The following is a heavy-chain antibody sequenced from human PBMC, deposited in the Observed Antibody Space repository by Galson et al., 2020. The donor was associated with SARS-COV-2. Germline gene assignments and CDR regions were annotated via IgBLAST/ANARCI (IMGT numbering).Heavy chain of an antibody. Sequence: GESLKISCAASGFTFSDYYMSWIRQAPGKGLEWVSYINSSSSYTNYADSVKGRFTISGDNAKNSLYLQMNSLRAEDTAVYYCAREGRRGRLGYCSSTSCYGSSWFDPWGQGTLVTVSS. CDR2: INSSSSYT. V-gene: IGHV3-11*06. CDR1: GFTFSDYY. CDR3: AREGRRGRLGYCSSTSCYGSSWFDP. J-gene: IGHJ5*02. D-gene: IGHD2-2*01.